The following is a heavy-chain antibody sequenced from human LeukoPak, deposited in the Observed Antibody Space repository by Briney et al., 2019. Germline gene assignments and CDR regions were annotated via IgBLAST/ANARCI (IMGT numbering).Heavy chain of an antibody. J-gene: IGHJ4*02. CDR3: ARAEIVGASDY. V-gene: IGHV4-61*05. CDR2: IYYSGST. Sequence: PSETLSLTCTVSGGSIGSSAYSWGWIRQPPGKGLEWIGYIYYSGSTNYNPSLKSRVTISVDTSKNQFSLKLSSVTAADTAVYYCARAEIVGASDYWGQGTLVTVSS. CDR1: GGSIGSSAYS. D-gene: IGHD1-26*01.